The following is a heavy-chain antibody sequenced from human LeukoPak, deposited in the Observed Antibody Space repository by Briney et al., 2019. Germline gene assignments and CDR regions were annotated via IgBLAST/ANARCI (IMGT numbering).Heavy chain of an antibody. CDR2: INHSGST. D-gene: IGHD3-16*02. CDR3: ARGAPYDYVWGSYRSKFDY. J-gene: IGHJ4*02. V-gene: IGHV4-34*01. Sequence: PSETLSLTCAVYGGSFSGYYWSWIRQPPGKGLEWIGEINHSGSTNYNPSLKSRVTISVDTSKNQFSLKLSSVTAADTAVYYCARGAPYDYVWGSYRSKFDYWGQGTLVTVSS. CDR1: GGSFSGYY.